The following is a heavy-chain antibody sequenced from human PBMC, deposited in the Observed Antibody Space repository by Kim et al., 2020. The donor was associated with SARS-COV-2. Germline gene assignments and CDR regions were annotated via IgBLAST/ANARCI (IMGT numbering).Heavy chain of an antibody. CDR1: GFTFSSYW. Sequence: GGSLRLSCAASGFTFSSYWMSWVRQAPGKGLEWVANIKQDGSEKYYVDSVKGRFTISRDNAKNSLYLQMNSLRAEDTAVYYCARVGFGNNWNPRGSFDYWGQGTLVTVSS. CDR3: ARVGFGNNWNPRGSFDY. D-gene: IGHD1-20*01. V-gene: IGHV3-7*01. CDR2: IKQDGSEK. J-gene: IGHJ4*02.